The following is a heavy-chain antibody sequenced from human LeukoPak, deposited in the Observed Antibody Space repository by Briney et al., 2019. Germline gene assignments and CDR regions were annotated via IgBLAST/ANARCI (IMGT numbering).Heavy chain of an antibody. J-gene: IGHJ4*02. CDR3: AKRDSGSHYVDY. Sequence: GGSLRLSCAASGFTFSSYAMNWVRRAPGKGLEWVSAISGSGTNTYSADSVKGRFTISRANSKNTLYLQMNSLRAEDTAVYYCAKRDSGSHYVDYWGQGTLVTVSS. CDR1: GFTFSSYA. CDR2: ISGSGTNT. V-gene: IGHV3-23*01. D-gene: IGHD1-26*01.